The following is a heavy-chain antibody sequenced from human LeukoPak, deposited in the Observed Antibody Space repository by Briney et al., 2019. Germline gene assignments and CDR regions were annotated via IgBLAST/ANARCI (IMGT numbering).Heavy chain of an antibody. V-gene: IGHV1-2*06. CDR1: GYTFTGYY. CDR2: INPNSGGT. Sequence: ASVKVSCKASGYTFTGYYMHWVRQAPGQGLEWMGRINPNSGGTNYAQKFQGRVTMTRDTSISTAYMELSRLRSDDTAVYYCARENMYYYGSGSRDYYYCMDVWGKGTTVTVSS. D-gene: IGHD3-10*01. CDR3: ARENMYYYGSGSRDYYYCMDV. J-gene: IGHJ6*03.